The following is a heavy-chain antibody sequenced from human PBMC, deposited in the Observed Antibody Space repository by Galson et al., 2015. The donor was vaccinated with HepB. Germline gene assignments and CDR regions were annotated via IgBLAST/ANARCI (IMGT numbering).Heavy chain of an antibody. CDR1: GYTLTELS. Sequence: SVKVSCKVSGYTLTELSMHWVRQAPGKGLEWMGGFDPEDGETVYAQKFQGRVTMTEDTSTDTAYMELSSLRSEDTAVYYCARVGLQPDYGDYRFNYWGQGALVTVSS. CDR2: FDPEDGET. D-gene: IGHD4-17*01. CDR3: ARVGLQPDYGDYRFNY. V-gene: IGHV1-24*01. J-gene: IGHJ4*02.